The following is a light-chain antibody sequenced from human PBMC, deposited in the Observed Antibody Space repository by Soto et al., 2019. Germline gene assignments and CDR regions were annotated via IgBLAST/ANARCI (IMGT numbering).Light chain of an antibody. CDR1: SSNIGNNF. CDR3: ATWDSSLIAGV. CDR2: DNN. J-gene: IGLJ2*01. Sequence: QSVLTQTPSVSAAPGQKVTISCSGSSSNIGNNFVSWYQHLPGTAPKLLIYDNNKRPSGIPDRFSGTKSGTSATLGITGLQTGDEAHYYCATWDSSLIAGVFGGGTQLTVL. V-gene: IGLV1-51*01.